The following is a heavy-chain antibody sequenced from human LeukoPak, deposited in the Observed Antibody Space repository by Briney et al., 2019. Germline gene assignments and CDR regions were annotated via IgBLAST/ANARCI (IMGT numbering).Heavy chain of an antibody. J-gene: IGHJ4*02. CDR3: ARRSKLKYSGYDFDY. CDR2: INLIRGTR. Sequence: PGGSRRLSCSASGFTFDDSGMNWGAQAPGKGLEWVSGINLIRGTRNYAASVKGRFTIFRDDAKNSLYTQMNSLRVEDTALYYCARRSKLKYSGYDFDYWGQGTLVTVSS. V-gene: IGHV3-20*04. D-gene: IGHD5-12*01. CDR1: GFTFDDSG.